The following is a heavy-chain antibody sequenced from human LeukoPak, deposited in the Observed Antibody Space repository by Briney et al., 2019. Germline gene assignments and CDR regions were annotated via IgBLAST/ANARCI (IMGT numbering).Heavy chain of an antibody. CDR3: AKDIAARTPGTFDY. Sequence: PGGSLRLSCVASGFTFSTYGMHWVRQAPGKGLEWVTYIRHDGNDEYYADSVKGRFTITRDNSKNTLYLQTNSLRAEDTAVYYCAKDIAARTPGTFDYWGQGTLVTVSS. V-gene: IGHV3-30*02. J-gene: IGHJ4*02. CDR2: IRHDGNDE. CDR1: GFTFSTYG. D-gene: IGHD6-6*01.